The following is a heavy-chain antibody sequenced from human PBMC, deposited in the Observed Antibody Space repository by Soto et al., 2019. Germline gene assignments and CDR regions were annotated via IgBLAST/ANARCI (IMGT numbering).Heavy chain of an antibody. V-gene: IGHV1-69*01. D-gene: IGHD3-16*01. J-gene: IGHJ6*02. CDR2: IIPIMNLV. Sequence: VQLVQSETEVRKPGSSVKLSCKTSGDSFNNYAISWVRQAPGQGLEWMGGIIPIMNLVRYAETFQGRVTISATDSTGTAYLEVTSLRSEDTATYYCATAADSTPGGRLDVWGLGTTVSVSS. CDR1: GDSFNNYA. CDR3: ATAADSTPGGRLDV.